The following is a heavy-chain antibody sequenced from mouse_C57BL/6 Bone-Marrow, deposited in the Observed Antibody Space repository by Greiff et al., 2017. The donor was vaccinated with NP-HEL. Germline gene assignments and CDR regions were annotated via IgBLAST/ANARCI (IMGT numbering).Heavy chain of an antibody. CDR2: ISSGGSYT. CDR1: GFTFSSYG. J-gene: IGHJ3*01. Sequence: EVHLVESGGDLVKPGGSLKLSCAASGFTFSSYGMSWVRQTPDKRLEWVATISSGGSYTYYPDSVKGRFPISRDNATNTLYLRLSSLKSEDTAMYYCASPYDYDVAWVAYWGQGTLVTVSA. CDR3: ASPYDYDVAWVAY. D-gene: IGHD2-4*01. V-gene: IGHV5-6*01.